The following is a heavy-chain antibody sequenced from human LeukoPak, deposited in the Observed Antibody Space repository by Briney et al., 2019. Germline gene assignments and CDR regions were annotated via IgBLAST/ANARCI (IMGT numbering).Heavy chain of an antibody. CDR1: GFTVSSNY. D-gene: IGHD6-19*01. V-gene: IGHV4-34*01. J-gene: IGHJ4*02. Sequence: LRLSCAVSGFTVSSNYMSWVRQAPGKGLEWIGDINHSGSTNYNPSLKSRVTISVDTSKNQFSLKLSSVTAADTAVYYCATGRFGSGWFYAYWGQGALVTVSS. CDR2: INHSGST. CDR3: ATGRFGSGWFYAY.